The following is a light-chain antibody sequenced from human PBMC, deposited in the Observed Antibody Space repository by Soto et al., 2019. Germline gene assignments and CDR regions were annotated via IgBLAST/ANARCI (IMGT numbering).Light chain of an antibody. CDR2: AAS. V-gene: IGKV1-12*01. CDR3: QQANSFPWT. CDR1: QGINSW. Sequence: DIQMTQSPSSVSASVGDRVTMTCRASQGINSWLAWYQQKPGKAPKLLIYAASNLQSGVPSRFSGSGSGTDFTLTISSLQPEDFATYYCQQANSFPWTFGQGTQVEI. J-gene: IGKJ1*01.